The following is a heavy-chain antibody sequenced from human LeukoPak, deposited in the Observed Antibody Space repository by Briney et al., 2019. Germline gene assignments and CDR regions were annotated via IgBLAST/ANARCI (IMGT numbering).Heavy chain of an antibody. CDR1: GGSISSYY. D-gene: IGHD3-10*01. Sequence: SEALSLTCTVSGGSISSYYWSWIRQPPGKGQEWIGYIYYSGSTTYNPSLKSRVTISVDTSKNQFSLKLSSVTAADTAVYYCASFSSDGSGYDYWGQGTLVTVSS. J-gene: IGHJ4*02. CDR3: ASFSSDGSGYDY. V-gene: IGHV4-59*01. CDR2: IYYSGST.